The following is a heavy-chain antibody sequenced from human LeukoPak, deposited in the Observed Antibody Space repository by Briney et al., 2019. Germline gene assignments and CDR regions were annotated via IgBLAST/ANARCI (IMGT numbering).Heavy chain of an antibody. D-gene: IGHD3-3*01. Sequence: GGSLRLSCAASGFTFSSYSMNWVRQAPGKGLEWVSYISSSSSTIYYADSVKGRFTISRDNAKNSLYLQMNSLRAEDTAVYYCARVRGFWSGSCFDPWGQGTLVTVSS. CDR3: ARVRGFWSGSCFDP. CDR1: GFTFSSYS. J-gene: IGHJ5*02. V-gene: IGHV3-48*01. CDR2: ISSSSSTI.